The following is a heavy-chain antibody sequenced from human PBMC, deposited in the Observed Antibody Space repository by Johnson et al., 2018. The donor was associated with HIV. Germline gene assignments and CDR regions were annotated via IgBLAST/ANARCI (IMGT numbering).Heavy chain of an antibody. CDR3: ARGGEKGAFDI. J-gene: IGHJ3*02. Sequence: QMLLVESGGGLVKPGGSLRLSCVVYGFTFKDYYMSWIRQAPGKGLEWISYISNSGSGIYYADSVRGRFTILRDDSKNSLYLQMNSLKTEDTAVYYCARGGEKGAFDIWGQGTMVTVSS. D-gene: IGHD7-27*01. V-gene: IGHV3-11*01. CDR2: ISNSGSGI. CDR1: GFTFKDYY.